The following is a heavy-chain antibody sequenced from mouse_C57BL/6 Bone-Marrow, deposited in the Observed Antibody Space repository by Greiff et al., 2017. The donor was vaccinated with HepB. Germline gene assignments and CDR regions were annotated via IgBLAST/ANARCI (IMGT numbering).Heavy chain of an antibody. CDR2: IDPSDSYT. CDR1: GYTFTSYW. Sequence: QVQLKQPGAELVMPGASVKLSCKASGYTFTSYWMHWVKQRPGQGLEWIGEIDPSDSYTNYNQKFKGKSTLTVDKSSSTAYMQLSSLTSEDSAVYYCARDDYEGLFDYWGQGTTLTVSS. D-gene: IGHD2-4*01. CDR3: ARDDYEGLFDY. V-gene: IGHV1-69*01. J-gene: IGHJ2*01.